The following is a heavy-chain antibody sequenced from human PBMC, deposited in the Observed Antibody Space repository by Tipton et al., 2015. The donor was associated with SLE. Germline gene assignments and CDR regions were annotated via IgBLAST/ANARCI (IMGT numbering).Heavy chain of an antibody. CDR3: ARVSQGHSGYEWAGFFDS. CDR2: VFYTGSA. J-gene: IGHJ4*02. D-gene: IGHD5-12*01. V-gene: IGHV4-39*07. CDR1: GGFISSGTY. Sequence: LRLSCTVSGGFISSGTYWGWIRQPPGKGLEWIGNVFYTGSAYYNPSLESRVTISVDTSKNHFSLKLSSVTAADTAVYFCARVSQGHSGYEWAGFFDSWGQESLVTVSS.